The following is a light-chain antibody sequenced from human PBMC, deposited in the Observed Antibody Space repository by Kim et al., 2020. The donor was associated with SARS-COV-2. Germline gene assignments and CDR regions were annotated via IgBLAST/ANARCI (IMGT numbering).Light chain of an antibody. J-gene: IGLJ2*01. CDR3: NSWDSSGNHPV. CDR2: GKN. Sequence: SSELTQDPAVSVALGQTVRITCQGDSLRSYYASWYQQNPGQAPVRVFYGKNNRPSGIQDRFCGSSSGNTASLTITGAQAEDEADYFCNSWDSSGNHPVFGGGTQLTVL. CDR1: SLRSYY. V-gene: IGLV3-19*02.